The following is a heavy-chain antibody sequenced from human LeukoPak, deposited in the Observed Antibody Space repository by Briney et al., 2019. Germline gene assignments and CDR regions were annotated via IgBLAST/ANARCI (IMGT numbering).Heavy chain of an antibody. CDR1: GYIFTSYL. V-gene: IGHV1-46*01. J-gene: IGHJ4*02. Sequence: ASVKVSCKASGYIFTSYLMHWVRPAPGQGLEWMGIINPSGGSTSFAQKFQGRVTMTRDTSTSTVYMELSSLTSEDMAVYYCATAAAPLDEWGQGTLVTVSS. CDR3: ATAAAPLDE. CDR2: INPSGGST.